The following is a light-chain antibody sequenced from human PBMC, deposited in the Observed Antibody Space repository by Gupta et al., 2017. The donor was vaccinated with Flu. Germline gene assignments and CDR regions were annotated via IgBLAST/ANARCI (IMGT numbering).Light chain of an antibody. V-gene: IGLV3-21*03. CDR2: DDS. Sequence: SSVLTQPPSLSVPPGKTARTTCGGNNIGSKSVHWYQQKPGQAPVLVVYDDSDRPSGIPERFSGSNSGNTATLTISRVEAGDEADYYCQVWDSSSDLVVFGGGTKLTVL. CDR1: NIGSKS. CDR3: QVWDSSSDLVV. J-gene: IGLJ2*01.